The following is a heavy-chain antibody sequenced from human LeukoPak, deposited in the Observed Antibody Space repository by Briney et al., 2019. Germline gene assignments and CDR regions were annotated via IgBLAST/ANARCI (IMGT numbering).Heavy chain of an antibody. D-gene: IGHD3-10*01. J-gene: IGHJ4*02. CDR3: ARGARSSDY. CDR1: GLSISANS. Sequence: SETLSLTCTVSGLSISANSWSWIRQPPGKGLEWIGYIYNSVTTNYNPSLTSRVTISVDTSKNQLSLKLSTATAADTAVYYCARGARSSDYWGQGTLVTVSS. CDR2: IYNSVTT. V-gene: IGHV4-59*01.